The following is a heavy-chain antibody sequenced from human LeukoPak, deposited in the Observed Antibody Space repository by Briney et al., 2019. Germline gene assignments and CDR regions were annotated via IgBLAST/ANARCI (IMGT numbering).Heavy chain of an antibody. CDR3: ARDRPPDYYDSSGYYHFDY. J-gene: IGHJ4*02. V-gene: IGHV1-18*01. Sequence: ASVKVSCKASGYTFTSYGISWVRQAPGQGLEWMGWTSAYNGNTNYAQKLQGRVTMTTDTSTSTAYMELRSLRSDDTAVYYCARDRPPDYYDSSGYYHFDYWGQGTLVTVSS. D-gene: IGHD3-22*01. CDR1: GYTFTSYG. CDR2: TSAYNGNT.